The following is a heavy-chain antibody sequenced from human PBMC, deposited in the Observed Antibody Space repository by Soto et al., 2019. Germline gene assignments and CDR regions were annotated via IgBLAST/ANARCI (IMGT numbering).Heavy chain of an antibody. Sequence: GASVKVSCKASGFTFTSSAMQWVRQARGQRLEWKGWIVVGSGNTNYAQKFQERVTITRDMSTSTAYMELSSLRSADTATYYCARGGISHWAYFYYMDVWDRGTTVTVSS. D-gene: IGHD2-21*01. CDR3: ARGGISHWAYFYYMDV. J-gene: IGHJ6*03. V-gene: IGHV1-58*02. CDR1: GFTFTSSA. CDR2: IVVGSGNT.